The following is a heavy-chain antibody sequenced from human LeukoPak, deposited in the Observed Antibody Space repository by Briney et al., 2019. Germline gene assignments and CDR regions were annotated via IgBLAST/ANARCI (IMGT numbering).Heavy chain of an antibody. D-gene: IGHD3-10*01. CDR2: INHSGST. Sequence: PETLSLTCAVYGGSFSGHYWTWIRQPPGKGLEWIGEINHSGSTTYNPSLNSRVTISVDTSKNQFSLRLSSVTAADTAVYYCARPRYGSGSLDSWGQGTLVTVSS. CDR3: ARPRYGSGSLDS. CDR1: GGSFSGHY. V-gene: IGHV4-34*01. J-gene: IGHJ4*02.